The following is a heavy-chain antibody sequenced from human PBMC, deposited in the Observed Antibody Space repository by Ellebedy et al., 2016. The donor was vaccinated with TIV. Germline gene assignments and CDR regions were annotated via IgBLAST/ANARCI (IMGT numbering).Heavy chain of an antibody. CDR1: GFSVSHSW. CDR3: AAEAWWRLDS. J-gene: IGHJ4*02. V-gene: IGHV3-7*01. Sequence: GESLKISCAVSGFSVSHSWMSWVRQAPGKGLEWVAKINPLGSQKSYVDSVKGRFTISRDNAENSLFLEMNSLGVEGTAVYYCAAEAWWRLDSWGQGTLVTVSS. CDR2: INPLGSQK. D-gene: IGHD2-15*01.